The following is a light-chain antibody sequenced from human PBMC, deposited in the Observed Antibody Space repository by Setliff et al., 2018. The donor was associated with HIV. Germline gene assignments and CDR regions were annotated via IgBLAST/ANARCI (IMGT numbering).Light chain of an antibody. CDR3: AAWDGSLSVFV. Sequence: QSVLTQPPPASGTPGQRVTISCSGSSSNIGSNTVNWYQQVPGTAPKLLIYKNNQRPSGVPDRFSGSKSGTSASLAISGLQSDDEADYYCAAWDGSLSVFVFGTGTKVTVL. V-gene: IGLV1-44*01. CDR1: SSNIGSNT. CDR2: KNN. J-gene: IGLJ1*01.